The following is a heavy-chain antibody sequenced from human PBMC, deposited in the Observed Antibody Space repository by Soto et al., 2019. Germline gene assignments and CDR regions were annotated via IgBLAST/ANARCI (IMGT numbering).Heavy chain of an antibody. CDR3: GRDRGYTGGSHAGY. Sequence: QVHLVQSGAEVKKPGSSVRVSCKTSGYTFSNYAISWVRPAPGQGLEWMGWINTGSGYTNYAHDRVTMTKDASTYTAYLEGASLRSDETAIYYCGRDRGYTGGSHAGYWGQGTLVTVSS. V-gene: IGHV1-18*01. CDR1: GYTFSNYA. CDR2: INTGSGYT. D-gene: IGHD2-8*02. J-gene: IGHJ4*01.